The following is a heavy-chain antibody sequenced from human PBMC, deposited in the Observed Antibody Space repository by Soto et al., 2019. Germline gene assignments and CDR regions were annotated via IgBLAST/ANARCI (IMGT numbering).Heavy chain of an antibody. V-gene: IGHV4-4*07. J-gene: IGHJ4*02. CDR2: IYSSGST. CDR3: ARDVDYNNWVLYY. D-gene: IGHD1-1*01. CDR1: GGSISGYY. Sequence: SETLSLTCTVSGGSISGYYWSWIRQPAGKGLEWIGRIYSSGSTNYNPSLKSRVTMSVDASKNQFSLKLNSVTAADTAVYYCARDVDYNNWVLYYWGQGSLVTV.